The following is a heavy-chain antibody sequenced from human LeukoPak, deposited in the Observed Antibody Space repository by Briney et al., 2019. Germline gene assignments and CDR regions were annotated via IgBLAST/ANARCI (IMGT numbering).Heavy chain of an antibody. Sequence: ASVKVSCKASGYTFNTYGISWVRQAPGQGLEWMGWISAYNGNRNYAQIFQDRVTLTTDTPTSTAYMELRSLRSDDTAVYYCARAGPSSRDYGVYNWFDPWGQGTLVTVSS. CDR2: ISAYNGNR. D-gene: IGHD4-17*01. CDR1: GYTFNTYG. V-gene: IGHV1-18*01. CDR3: ARAGPSSRDYGVYNWFDP. J-gene: IGHJ5*02.